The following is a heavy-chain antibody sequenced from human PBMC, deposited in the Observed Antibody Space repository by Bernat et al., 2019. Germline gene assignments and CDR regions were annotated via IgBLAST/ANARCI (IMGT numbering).Heavy chain of an antibody. J-gene: IGHJ4*02. V-gene: IGHV3-23*01. Sequence: EVQLLESGGGLVQPGGSLRLSCAASGFTFSSYAMSWVRQAPGKGLQWVSAISGSGASTYYADSVKGRFTISRDNSKNTLYLQMNSLRAEDTAVYFCAKYIDFMTTLDYWGQGTLVTASS. D-gene: IGHD4-11*01. CDR2: ISGSGAST. CDR1: GFTFSSYA. CDR3: AKYIDFMTTLDY.